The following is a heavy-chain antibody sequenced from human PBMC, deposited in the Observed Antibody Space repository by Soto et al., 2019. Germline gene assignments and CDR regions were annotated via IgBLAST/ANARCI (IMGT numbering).Heavy chain of an antibody. V-gene: IGHV3-33*01. J-gene: IGHJ6*03. CDR1: GFTFSSYG. D-gene: IGHD5-12*01. Sequence: GGSLRLSCAASGFTFSSYGMHWVRQAPGKGLEWVAVIWYDGSNKYYADSVKGRFTISRDNSKNTLYLQMNSLRAEDTAVYYCTTEGYDNEGLYYYYMDVWGKGTTVTVSS. CDR2: IWYDGSNK. CDR3: TTEGYDNEGLYYYYMDV.